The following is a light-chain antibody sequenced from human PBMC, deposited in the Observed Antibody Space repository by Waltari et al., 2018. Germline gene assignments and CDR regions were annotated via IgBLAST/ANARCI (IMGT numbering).Light chain of an antibody. CDR1: QSISNS. CDR3: QQHSDFVT. Sequence: EIVLTQSPATLSLSPGERATLSCRASQSISNSVGWYQQKPGQAPRLLIYEVSNRATGIPDRFSVSGSGTDFTLTISSLEPENFAVYYCQQHSDFVTFGPGTTVEIK. CDR2: EVS. J-gene: IGKJ3*01. V-gene: IGKV3-11*01.